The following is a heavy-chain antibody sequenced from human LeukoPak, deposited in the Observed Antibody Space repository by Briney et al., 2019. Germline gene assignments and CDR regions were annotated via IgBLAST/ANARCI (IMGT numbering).Heavy chain of an antibody. V-gene: IGHV3-7*01. CDR1: GFTFSNFW. Sequence: PGGSLRLSCAASGFTFSNFWMGWVRQAPGKGLEWVANIKQDGSEKRYVDPVKGRFTISRDNAKNSLYLQMNSLRAEDTGVYYCAREGIYCSSFSCYIDFWGHGTLVTVSS. CDR3: AREGIYCSSFSCYIDF. J-gene: IGHJ4*01. D-gene: IGHD2-2*02. CDR2: IKQDGSEK.